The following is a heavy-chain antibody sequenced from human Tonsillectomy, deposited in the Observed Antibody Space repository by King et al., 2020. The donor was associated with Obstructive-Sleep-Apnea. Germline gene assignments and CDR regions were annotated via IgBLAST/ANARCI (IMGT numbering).Heavy chain of an antibody. J-gene: IGHJ6*02. CDR1: GGSISSYY. V-gene: IGHV4-59*01. Sequence: VQLVESGPGLVKPSETLSLTCTVSGGSISSYYWSLIRQPPGKGLEWIGYIYYSGSTNYNPSLKSRVTISVDTSKNQFSLKLSSVTAADTAVYYCARDRNTMVRGVIEGGMDVWGQGTTVTVSS. CDR3: ARDRNTMVRGVIEGGMDV. CDR2: IYYSGST. D-gene: IGHD3-10*01.